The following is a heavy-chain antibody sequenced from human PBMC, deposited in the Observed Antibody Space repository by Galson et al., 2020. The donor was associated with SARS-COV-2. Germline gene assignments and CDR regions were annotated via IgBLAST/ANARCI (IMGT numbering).Heavy chain of an antibody. D-gene: IGHD6-19*01. Sequence: GGSLRLSCAASGFTFDDYAMHWVRQAPGKGLEWVSGISWNSGSIGYADSVKGRFTISRDNAKNSLYLQMNSLRAEDTALYYCATAPWVSGWYGDAFDSWGQGTMVTVSS. J-gene: IGHJ3*02. CDR2: ISWNSGSI. CDR3: ATAPWVSGWYGDAFDS. V-gene: IGHV3-9*01. CDR1: GFTFDDYA.